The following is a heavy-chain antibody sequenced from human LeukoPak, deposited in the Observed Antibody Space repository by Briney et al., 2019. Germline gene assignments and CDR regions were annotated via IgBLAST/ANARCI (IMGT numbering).Heavy chain of an antibody. D-gene: IGHD6-19*01. J-gene: IGHJ3*02. CDR3: ARELGGYSSGQQAFDI. Sequence: SETLSLTCTVSGGSISSYYWSWIRQPAGKGLEWIARIYTSGSTNYNPSLKSRVTMSVDTSKNQFSLKLSSVTAADTAVYYCARELGGYSSGQQAFDIWGQGTMVTVSS. V-gene: IGHV4-4*07. CDR2: IYTSGST. CDR1: GGSISSYY.